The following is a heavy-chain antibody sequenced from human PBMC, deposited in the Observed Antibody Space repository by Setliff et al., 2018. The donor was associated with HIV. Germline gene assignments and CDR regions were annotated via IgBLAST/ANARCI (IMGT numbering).Heavy chain of an antibody. J-gene: IGHJ4*02. D-gene: IGHD4-17*01. Sequence: GGSLRLSCAAPGFNFRSYGMTWVRQAPGKGLDWVAHIGSSNHGIHYTASVQGRFTVSRDNANNLLFLQMNSLKTEDTAVYYCTTDYERNDYGNFDFWGQGTLVTVSS. CDR1: GFNFRSYG. CDR2: IGSSNHGI. V-gene: IGHV3-48*04. CDR3: TTDYERNDYGNFDF.